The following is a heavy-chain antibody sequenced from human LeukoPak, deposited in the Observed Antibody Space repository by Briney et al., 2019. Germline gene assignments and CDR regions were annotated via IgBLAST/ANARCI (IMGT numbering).Heavy chain of an antibody. V-gene: IGHV3-23*01. CDR1: GFTFSSYA. Sequence: GGSLRLSCAASGFTFSSYAMSWVRQAPGKGLEWVSAISGSGGSTYYADSVKGRFTISRDNSKNTLYLQMNSLRAKDTAVYYCARESSRGNYFDYWGQGTLVTVSS. CDR3: ARESSRGNYFDY. J-gene: IGHJ4*02. CDR2: ISGSGGST.